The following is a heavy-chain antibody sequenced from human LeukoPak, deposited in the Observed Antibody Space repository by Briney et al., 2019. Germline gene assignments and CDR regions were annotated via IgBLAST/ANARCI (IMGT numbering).Heavy chain of an antibody. Sequence: SETLSLTCTVSGGSISSSSYYWGWIRQPPGKGLEWIGSIYYSGSTYYNSSLKSRVTISVDTSKNQFSLKLSSVTAADTAVYYCARGSRSRYCSSTSCYTEYYFDYWGQGTLVTVSS. D-gene: IGHD2-2*02. CDR2: IYYSGST. J-gene: IGHJ4*02. V-gene: IGHV4-39*07. CDR1: GGSISSSSYY. CDR3: ARGSRSRYCSSTSCYTEYYFDY.